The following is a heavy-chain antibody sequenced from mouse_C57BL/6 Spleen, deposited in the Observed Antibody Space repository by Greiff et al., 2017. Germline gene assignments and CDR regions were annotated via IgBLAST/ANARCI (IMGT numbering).Heavy chain of an antibody. D-gene: IGHD1-1*01. CDR1: GYTFTSYW. CDR2: IYPGNSDT. CDR3: TRPTDYGSSHFDY. V-gene: IGHV1-5*01. Sequence: VQLQQSGTVLARPGASVKMSCKTSGYTFTSYWMHWVNQRPGQGLEWIGAIYPGNSDTSYNQKFKGKAKLTAVTSASTAYMELSSLTNEDSAVYYCTRPTDYGSSHFDYWGQGTTLTVSS. J-gene: IGHJ2*01.